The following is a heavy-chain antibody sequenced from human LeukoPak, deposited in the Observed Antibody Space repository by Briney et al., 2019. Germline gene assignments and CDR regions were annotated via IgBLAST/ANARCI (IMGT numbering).Heavy chain of an antibody. V-gene: IGHV1-18*01. Sequence: ASVKVSCKASGHTFTSYGISWVRQAPGQGLEWMGWISAYNGNTNYAQKLQGRVTMTTDTSTSTAYMELRSLRSDDTAVYYCAREALGYCSGGSCHSDYYYYYYMDVWGKGTTVTVSS. J-gene: IGHJ6*03. CDR2: ISAYNGNT. CDR3: AREALGYCSGGSCHSDYYYYYYMDV. D-gene: IGHD2-15*01. CDR1: GHTFTSYG.